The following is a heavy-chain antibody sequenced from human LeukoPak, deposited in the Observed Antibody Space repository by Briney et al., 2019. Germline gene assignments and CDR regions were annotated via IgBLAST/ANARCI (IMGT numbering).Heavy chain of an antibody. D-gene: IGHD6-19*01. Sequence: RASVEVSCKASGYSFTGYYIHWVRQAPGQGLEWMGWIHPNRGGTNNAQKFQGRVTLTSDSSISTAYMELSSLTSDDTAVYYCARIAVAGTSREDWFDPWGQGTLVTVSS. CDR1: GYSFTGYY. CDR2: IHPNRGGT. J-gene: IGHJ5*02. CDR3: ARIAVAGTSREDWFDP. V-gene: IGHV1-2*02.